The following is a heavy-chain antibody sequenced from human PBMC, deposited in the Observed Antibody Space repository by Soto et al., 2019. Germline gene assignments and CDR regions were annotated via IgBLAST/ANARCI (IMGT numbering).Heavy chain of an antibody. CDR1: GGSISSYY. CDR2: IYYSGST. CDR3: ARRDNWFDP. J-gene: IGHJ5*02. V-gene: IGHV4-59*01. Sequence: SETLSLTCTVSGGSISSYYWSWIRQPPGKGLEWIGYIYYSGSTNYNPSLKSRVTISVDTSKNQFSLKLSSVTAAYTAVYYCARRDNWFDPWGQGTLVTVSS.